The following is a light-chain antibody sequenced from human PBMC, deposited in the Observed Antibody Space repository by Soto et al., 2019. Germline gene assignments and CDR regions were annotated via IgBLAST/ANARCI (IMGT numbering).Light chain of an antibody. V-gene: IGLV1-40*01. CDR2: GNS. J-gene: IGLJ2*01. CDR1: SSNIGAGYD. Sequence: QSVLTQSPSVSGAPGQRVTISCTGSSSNIGAGYDVLWYQQLPGTAPKLLIYGNSNRPSGVPDRFSGSKSGTSASLAITGHQTEDEADYYCQSYDSSLSGVVFGGGTKLTVL. CDR3: QSYDSSLSGVV.